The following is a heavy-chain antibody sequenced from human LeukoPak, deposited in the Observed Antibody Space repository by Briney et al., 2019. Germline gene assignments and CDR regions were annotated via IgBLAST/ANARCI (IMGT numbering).Heavy chain of an antibody. J-gene: IGHJ3*02. CDR1: GGSFSCYY. CDR2: INHSGST. CDR3: ARGRGTIFGVVISGRSAIPGAFDI. Sequence: SETLSLTCAVYGGSFSCYYWSWIRQPPGKGLEWIGEINHSGSTNYNPSLKSRVTISVDTSKNQFSLKLSSVTAADTAVYYCARGRGTIFGVVISGRSAIPGAFDIWGQGTMVTVSS. D-gene: IGHD3-3*01. V-gene: IGHV4-34*01.